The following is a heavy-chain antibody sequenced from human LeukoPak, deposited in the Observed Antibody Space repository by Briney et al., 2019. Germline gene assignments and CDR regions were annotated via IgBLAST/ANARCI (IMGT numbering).Heavy chain of an antibody. J-gene: IGHJ4*02. D-gene: IGHD3-10*01. Sequence: ASVKVSCKASGYTFTSYAITWVRQAPGQGLEWMGWISVYNGDTKDAQKFQDRVTMTTDTSTSTAYMELRSLRSDDTAVYYCTRGQEVYYYGSETPGFFDYWGQGTLVTASS. CDR3: TRGQEVYYYGSETPGFFDY. CDR1: GYTFTSYA. CDR2: ISVYNGDT. V-gene: IGHV1-18*01.